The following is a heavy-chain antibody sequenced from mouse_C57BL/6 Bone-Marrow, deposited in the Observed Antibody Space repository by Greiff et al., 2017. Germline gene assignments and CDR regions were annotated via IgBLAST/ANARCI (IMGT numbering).Heavy chain of an antibody. V-gene: IGHV5-17*01. Sequence: EVKVVESGGGLVKPGGSLKLSCAASGFTFSDYGMHWVRQAPEKGLEWVAYISSGSSTIYYAETVKGRFTISRDNAKNTLFLQMTSLRSEATAMYYCAREYYYGSPDDWGQGTTLTVSS. J-gene: IGHJ2*01. CDR3: AREYYYGSPDD. CDR2: ISSGSSTI. CDR1: GFTFSDYG. D-gene: IGHD1-1*01.